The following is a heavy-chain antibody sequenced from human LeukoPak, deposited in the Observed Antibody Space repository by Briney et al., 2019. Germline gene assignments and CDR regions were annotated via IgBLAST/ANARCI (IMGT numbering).Heavy chain of an antibody. V-gene: IGHV3-23*01. CDR3: AKRSGVIAAAAGGF. J-gene: IGHJ4*02. Sequence: PGGSLRLSCAASGFTFSGYAMTWVRQAPGKGLEWVSGISTSGGSAYYADSVKGRFTISRDNSKNTLYLQMNSLRAEDTAIYYCAKRSGVIAAAAGGFWGQGTLVTVSS. CDR2: ISTSGGSA. D-gene: IGHD6-13*01. CDR1: GFTFSGYA.